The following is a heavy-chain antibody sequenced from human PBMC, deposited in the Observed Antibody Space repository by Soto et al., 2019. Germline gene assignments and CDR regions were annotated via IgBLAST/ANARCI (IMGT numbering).Heavy chain of an antibody. Sequence: PGGSLRLSCAASGFTFSSYSMNWVRQAPGKGLEWVSSISSSSSYIYYAESVKGRFTISRDNTKNSLYLQMNSLRAEDTAVYYCARDKTRNFDYWGRGTLVTVSS. V-gene: IGHV3-21*01. CDR3: ARDKTRNFDY. CDR2: ISSSSSYI. D-gene: IGHD4-17*01. J-gene: IGHJ4*02. CDR1: GFTFSSYS.